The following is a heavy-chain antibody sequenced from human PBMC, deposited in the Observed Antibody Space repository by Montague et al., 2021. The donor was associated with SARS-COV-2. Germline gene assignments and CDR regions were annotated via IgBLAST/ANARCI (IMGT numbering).Heavy chain of an antibody. CDR3: ERDHPYGGPRGAYDI. CDR2: ICVCGVV. CDR1: GGSITGYF. V-gene: IGHV4-59*01. J-gene: IGHJ3*02. Sequence: SETLSLTCTVSGGSITGYFWSWLRLSPRDGLELNSFICVCGVVNYNPTPCIRVTISTDTSKNQLSLKVNSVTAADTAVYYCERDHPYGGPRGAYDIWGQGTVVTVSS. D-gene: IGHD4-23*01.